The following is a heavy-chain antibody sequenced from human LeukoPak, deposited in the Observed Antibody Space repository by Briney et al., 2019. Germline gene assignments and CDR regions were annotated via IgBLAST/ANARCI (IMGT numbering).Heavy chain of an antibody. D-gene: IGHD3-10*01. CDR3: ARQMSSEVSFDP. V-gene: IGHV4-39*01. J-gene: IGHJ5*02. CDR2: IYYSGST. CDR1: GGSISSSSYY. Sequence: SETLSLTCTVSGGSISSSSYYWGWLRQPPGKGLEWIGSIYYSGSTYYNPSLKSRFTISVDTSKNQFSLKLSSVTAADTAVYYCARQMSSEVSFDPWGQGTLVTVSS.